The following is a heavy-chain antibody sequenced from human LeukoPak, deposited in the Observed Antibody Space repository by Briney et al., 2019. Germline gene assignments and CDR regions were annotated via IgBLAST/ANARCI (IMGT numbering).Heavy chain of an antibody. V-gene: IGHV4-34*01. J-gene: IGHJ4*01. D-gene: IGHD3-3*01. CDR3: ARLETGADFDY. Sequence: SETLSLTCAVYGGSFSGYYWGWIRQPPGKGLEWIGEINHSGSTNYNPSLKSRVTISVDTSKNQFSLKLSSVTAADTAVYYCARLETGADFDYWGQETLLTVSS. CDR1: GGSFSGYY. CDR2: INHSGST.